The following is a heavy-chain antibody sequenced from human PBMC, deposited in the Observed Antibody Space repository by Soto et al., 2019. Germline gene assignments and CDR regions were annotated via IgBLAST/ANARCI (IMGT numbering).Heavy chain of an antibody. CDR1: GDSVSSNSAA. Sequence: PSQTLSLTCAISGDSVSSNSAAWNWIRRSPSRGLEWLGRTYYRSKWYNEYAVSVKSRIAINPDTSKNQFSLQLNSVTPEDTAVYYCARTSGYFDSWGQGTLVTVSS. CDR3: ARTSGYFDS. V-gene: IGHV6-1*01. J-gene: IGHJ4*02. D-gene: IGHD6-19*01. CDR2: TYYRSKWYN.